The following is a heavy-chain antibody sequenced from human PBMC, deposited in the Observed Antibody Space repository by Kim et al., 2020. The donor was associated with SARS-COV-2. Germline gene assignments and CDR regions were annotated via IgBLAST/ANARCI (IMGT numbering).Heavy chain of an antibody. V-gene: IGHV1-69*13. CDR2: IIPFFDTT. CDR1: GAAFSNFA. Sequence: SVKVSCKTSGAAFSNFAINWVRQAPGQGLEWMGGIIPFFDTTAYGQKFRGRVTITADESTRTSYMELTNLKSEDTAIYYCAKGSYGSGTDLAHYYYFAM. CDR3: AKGSYGSGTDLAHYYYFAM. J-gene: IGHJ6*01. D-gene: IGHD3-10*01.